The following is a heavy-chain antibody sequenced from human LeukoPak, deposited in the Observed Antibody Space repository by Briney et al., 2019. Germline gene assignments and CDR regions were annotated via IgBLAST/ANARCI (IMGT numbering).Heavy chain of an antibody. D-gene: IGHD3-10*02. CDR1: GFTFSSYS. V-gene: IGHV3-21*01. Sequence: GGSLRLSCAASGFTFSSYSMTWVRPAPGKGLEWGSFISTSSSYIYYADSVKGRFIISRDNAKTSLSLQMNSLRAEYTAVYYCARGTMFPYYFDYWGQGTLVTVSS. J-gene: IGHJ4*02. CDR3: ARGTMFPYYFDY. CDR2: ISTSSSYI.